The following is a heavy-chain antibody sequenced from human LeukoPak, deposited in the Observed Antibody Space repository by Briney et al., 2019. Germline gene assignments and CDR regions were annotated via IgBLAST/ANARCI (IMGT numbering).Heavy chain of an antibody. J-gene: IGHJ6*03. CDR1: GGTFSSYA. CDR2: IIPIFGTA. Sequence: ASVKVSCKASGGTFSSYAISWVRQPPGQGLEWMGRIIPIFGTANYAQKFQGRVTITTDESTSTAYMELSSLRSEDTAVYYCAQTPYYYYYYMDVWGKGTTVTVSS. V-gene: IGHV1-69*05. CDR3: AQTPYYYYYYMDV.